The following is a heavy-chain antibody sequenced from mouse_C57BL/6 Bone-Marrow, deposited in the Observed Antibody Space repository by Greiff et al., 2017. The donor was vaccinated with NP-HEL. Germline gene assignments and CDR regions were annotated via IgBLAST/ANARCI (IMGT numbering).Heavy chain of an antibody. CDR2: IDPSDSET. D-gene: IGHD2-3*01. CDR3: ARSIYDGYYYFDY. V-gene: IGHV1-52*01. J-gene: IGHJ2*01. CDR1: GYTFTSYW. Sequence: QVHVKQPGAELVRPGSSVKLSCKASGYTFTSYWMHWVKQRPIQGLEWIGNIDPSDSETHYNQKFKDKATLTVDKSSSTAYMQLSSLTSEDSAVYYCARSIYDGYYYFDYWGQGTTLTVSS.